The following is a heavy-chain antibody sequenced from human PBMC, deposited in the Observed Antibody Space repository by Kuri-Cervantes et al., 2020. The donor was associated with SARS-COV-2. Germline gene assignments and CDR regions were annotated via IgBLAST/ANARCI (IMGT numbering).Heavy chain of an antibody. CDR2: ISSSSSYI. J-gene: IGHJ4*02. CDR3: ARGGFLEWFLDY. D-gene: IGHD3-3*01. CDR1: GFTFSSYA. V-gene: IGHV3-21*01. Sequence: GGSLRLSCAASGFTFSSYAMSWVRQAPGKGLEWVSSISSSSSYIYYADSAKGRFTISRDNAKNSLYLQMNSLRAEDTAVYYCARGGFLEWFLDYWGQGTLVTVSS.